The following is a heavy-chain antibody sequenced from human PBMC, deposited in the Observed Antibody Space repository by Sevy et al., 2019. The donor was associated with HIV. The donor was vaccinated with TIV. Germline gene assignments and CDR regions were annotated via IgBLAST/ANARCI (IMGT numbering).Heavy chain of an antibody. J-gene: IGHJ6*02. CDR1: GFTVSSNY. CDR3: ARGMILEGSWCGMDV. Sequence: GGFLRLSCAVSGFTVSSNYMTWVRQAPGKGLEWVSVIFSGGSTYYADSVKGRFTISRDNSRNTLSLQMNSLRAEDTAVYCCARGMILEGSWCGMDVWGQGTTVTVSS. CDR2: IFSGGST. D-gene: IGHD3-3*01. V-gene: IGHV3-53*01.